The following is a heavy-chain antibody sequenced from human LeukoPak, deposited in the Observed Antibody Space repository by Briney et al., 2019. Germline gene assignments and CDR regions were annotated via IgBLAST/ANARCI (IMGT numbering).Heavy chain of an antibody. J-gene: IGHJ5*02. Sequence: GGSLRLSCAASGFTFSDYYMSWIRQAPGKGLEWVSYISSSGSTIYYADSVKGRFTLSRDNAKNSLYLQMNSLRAEDTAVYYCARDLPRGNIVVVPAAMVGGWFDPWGQGTLVTVSS. D-gene: IGHD2-2*01. CDR3: ARDLPRGNIVVVPAAMVGGWFDP. CDR2: ISSSGSTI. CDR1: GFTFSDYY. V-gene: IGHV3-11*01.